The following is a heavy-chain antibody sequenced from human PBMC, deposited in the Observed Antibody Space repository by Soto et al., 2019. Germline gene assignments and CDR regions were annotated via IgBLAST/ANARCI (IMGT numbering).Heavy chain of an antibody. CDR1: GFTFSSYA. CDR2: MSSGGGST. D-gene: IGHD2-15*01. CDR3: TRPLDCSGGSCYSGWYYYYGMDV. V-gene: IGHV3-23*01. J-gene: IGHJ6*02. Sequence: GGSLRLSCAASGFTFSSYAMSWVRQAPGKGLEWVSAMSSGGGSTVYADAVKGRFTISRDNAKNTLYLQMNSLRVEDTAIYYCTRPLDCSGGSCYSGWYYYYGMDVWGQGTTVTVSS.